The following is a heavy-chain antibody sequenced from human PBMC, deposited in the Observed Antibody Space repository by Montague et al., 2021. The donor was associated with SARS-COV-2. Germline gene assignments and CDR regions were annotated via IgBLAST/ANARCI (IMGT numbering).Heavy chain of an antibody. J-gene: IGHJ6*02. CDR1: GGSFSGYY. V-gene: IGHV4-34*01. Sequence: SETLSLTCTVYGGSFSGYYWSWIRQPPGKGLEWIGEINHSGSTNXNPSLKGRVTISVDTSKNQFSLKLSSVTAADTAVYYCARRGYSYYYYGMDVWGQGTTVTVSS. D-gene: IGHD5-24*01. CDR3: ARRGYSYYYYGMDV. CDR2: INHSGST.